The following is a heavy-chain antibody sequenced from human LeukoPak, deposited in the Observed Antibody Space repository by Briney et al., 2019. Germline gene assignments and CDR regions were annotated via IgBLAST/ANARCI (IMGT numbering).Heavy chain of an antibody. J-gene: IGHJ4*02. CDR3: ARASAGYGDYPFDY. V-gene: IGHV4-34*01. D-gene: IGHD4-17*01. Sequence: PSETLSLTCIVYGGSFSGYYWSWIRQPPGKGLEWIGEINHSGSTNYNPSLKSRVTISVDTSKNQFSLKLSSVTAADTAVYYCARASAGYGDYPFDYWGQGTLVTVSS. CDR1: GGSFSGYY. CDR2: INHSGST.